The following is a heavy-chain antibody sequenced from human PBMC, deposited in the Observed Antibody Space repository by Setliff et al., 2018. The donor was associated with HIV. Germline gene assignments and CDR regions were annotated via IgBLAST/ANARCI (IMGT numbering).Heavy chain of an antibody. Sequence: GGSLRLSCAVSGFTFEDYGMSWVRQAPGKGLEWVSGINWSGGSTGYVDSVKGRFTISRDNGKNSLYLQMNSLRAEDMALYYCVRDKWLVPDTFDIWGQGTMVTVSS. CDR1: GFTFEDYG. CDR2: INWSGGST. J-gene: IGHJ3*02. D-gene: IGHD6-19*01. V-gene: IGHV3-20*04. CDR3: VRDKWLVPDTFDI.